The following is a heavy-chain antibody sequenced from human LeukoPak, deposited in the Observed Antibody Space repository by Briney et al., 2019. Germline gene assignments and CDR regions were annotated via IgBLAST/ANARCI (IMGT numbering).Heavy chain of an antibody. Sequence: SETLSLICAVYGGSFSGYYWSWIRQPPGKGLEGIGEIAHSGDTKYNPSLKSRVSISVDTSKNQFSLKLRPVTAADTAVYYCARHPSLTGYYPDYWGQGILVTVSS. CDR1: GGSFSGYY. J-gene: IGHJ4*02. CDR2: IAHSGDT. CDR3: ARHPSLTGYYPDY. D-gene: IGHD3-9*01. V-gene: IGHV4-34*01.